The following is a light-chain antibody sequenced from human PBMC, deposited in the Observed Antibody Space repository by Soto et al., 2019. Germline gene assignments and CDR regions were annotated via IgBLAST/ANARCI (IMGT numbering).Light chain of an antibody. J-gene: IGKJ1*01. V-gene: IGKV3-20*01. CDR3: QQYGGSPRT. Sequence: ENVLRQSPGKVALYPWGEGSVGYGSSQRISSSYLAWYLQKPGQAPRLLIYDASNRSTVIPARFSASGSGTVFTVTITRLESEDFAVYYCQQYGGSPRTFGQGTKVDIK. CDR2: DAS. CDR1: QRISSSY.